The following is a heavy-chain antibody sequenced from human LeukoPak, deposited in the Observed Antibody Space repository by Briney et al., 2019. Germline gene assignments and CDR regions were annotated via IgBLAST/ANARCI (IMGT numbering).Heavy chain of an antibody. Sequence: KPSETLSLTCAVYGGSFSGYYWSWIRQPPGKGLEWIGEINHSGSTNYNPSLKSRVTISVDTSKNQFSLKLSSVTAADTAVYYCARAFDHYYDSSGYYTDYWGQGTLVTVSS. D-gene: IGHD3-22*01. J-gene: IGHJ4*02. CDR2: INHSGST. CDR3: ARAFDHYYDSSGYYTDY. V-gene: IGHV4-34*01. CDR1: GGSFSGYY.